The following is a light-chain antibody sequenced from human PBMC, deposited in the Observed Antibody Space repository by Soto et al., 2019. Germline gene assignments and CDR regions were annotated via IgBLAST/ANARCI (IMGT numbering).Light chain of an antibody. CDR1: QSISTY. CDR3: QQYTKSPLT. V-gene: IGKV1-39*01. Sequence: DIQMTQSPSALSASVGDRVTITCRASQSISTYLEWFQQKPGKAPKLLIYGASTLQSGVPSRFSGSGSGTDFTLTISSLQPEDFAVYYCQQYTKSPLTFGGGTKVDIK. CDR2: GAS. J-gene: IGKJ4*01.